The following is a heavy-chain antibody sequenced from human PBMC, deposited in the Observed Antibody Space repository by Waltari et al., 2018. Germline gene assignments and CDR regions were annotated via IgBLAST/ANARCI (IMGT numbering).Heavy chain of an antibody. V-gene: IGHV3-30*18. CDR2: ISYDGRQK. D-gene: IGHD3-10*01. Sequence: QVQLVESGGGVVQPGRSLRLSCAASGFTFTNYGMHWVRQAPGKGLEWVAVISYDGRQKHYADSLKGRFTISRDNSKKTLYLEMNSLRTEDTAVYYCAKCGGLLWFKESRYMDVWGKGTTVTVSS. CDR3: AKCGGLLWFKESRYMDV. CDR1: GFTFTNYG. J-gene: IGHJ6*03.